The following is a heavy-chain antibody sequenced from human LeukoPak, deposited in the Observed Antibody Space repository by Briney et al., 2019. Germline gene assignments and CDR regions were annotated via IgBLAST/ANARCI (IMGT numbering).Heavy chain of an antibody. CDR1: GGSISSGGYY. CDR3: ATRGFYYDGYFDY. D-gene: IGHD3-22*01. Sequence: PSQTLSLTCTVSGGSISSGGYYWSWIRQHPGKGLEWIGYIYYSGSTYYNPSLKSRVTISVDTSKNQFSLKLSSVTAADTAVYCCATRGFYYDGYFDYWGQGTLVTVSS. CDR2: IYYSGST. V-gene: IGHV4-31*03. J-gene: IGHJ4*02.